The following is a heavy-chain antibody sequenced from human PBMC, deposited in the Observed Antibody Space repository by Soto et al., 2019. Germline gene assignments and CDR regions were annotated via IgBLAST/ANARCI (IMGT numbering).Heavy chain of an antibody. CDR3: ARDMVRGPPDY. J-gene: IGHJ4*02. V-gene: IGHV4-59*01. Sequence: SETLSLTCTVSGGSISSYYWSWIRQPPGKGLEWIGYIYYSGSTNYNPSLKSRVTISVDTSKNQFSLKLSSVTAADTAVYYCARDMVRGPPDYWGQGTLVTVSS. CDR1: GGSISSYY. CDR2: IYYSGST. D-gene: IGHD3-10*01.